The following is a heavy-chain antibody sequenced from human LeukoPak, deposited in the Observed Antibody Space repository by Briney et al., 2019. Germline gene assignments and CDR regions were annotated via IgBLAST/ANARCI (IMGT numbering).Heavy chain of an antibody. CDR3: ARGRDKYSSGWSFDY. J-gene: IGHJ4*02. CDR2: TSYDGSNK. D-gene: IGHD6-19*01. CDR1: GFTFSSYV. Sequence: GGSLRLSCAASGFTFSSYVMHWVRQAPGKGLEWVAFTSYDGSNKYYADSVKGRFPISRDNSKNTLYLQMNSLRAEDTAVYYCARGRDKYSSGWSFDYWGQGTLVTVSS. V-gene: IGHV3-30-3*01.